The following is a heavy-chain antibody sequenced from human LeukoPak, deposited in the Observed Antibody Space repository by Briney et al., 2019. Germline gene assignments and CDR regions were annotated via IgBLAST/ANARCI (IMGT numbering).Heavy chain of an antibody. Sequence: GGSLRLSCAASGFTFSSYSMNWVRQAPGKGLEWVSSISSSSYIYYTDSVKGRFTISRDNAKNSLYLQMNSLRAEDTAVYYCARDKDTVVVPAAKYWYFDLWGRGTLVTVSS. CDR1: GFTFSSYS. J-gene: IGHJ2*01. CDR2: ISSSSYI. CDR3: ARDKDTVVVPAAKYWYFDL. V-gene: IGHV3-21*01. D-gene: IGHD2-2*01.